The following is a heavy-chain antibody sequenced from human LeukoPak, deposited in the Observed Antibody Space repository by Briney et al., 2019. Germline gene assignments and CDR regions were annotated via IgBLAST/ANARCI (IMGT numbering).Heavy chain of an antibody. Sequence: ASVKVSCKASGGTFSSYAISWVRQAPGQGPEWMGGIIPIFGTANYAQKFQGRVTITADESTSTAYMELSSLRSEDTAVYYCARDRFARVATPPEYFDLWGRGTLVTVSS. J-gene: IGHJ2*01. CDR2: IIPIFGTA. V-gene: IGHV1-69*13. CDR3: ARDRFARVATPPEYFDL. CDR1: GGTFSSYA. D-gene: IGHD5-12*01.